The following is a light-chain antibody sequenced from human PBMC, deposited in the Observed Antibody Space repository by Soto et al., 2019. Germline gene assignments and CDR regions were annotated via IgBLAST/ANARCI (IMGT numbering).Light chain of an antibody. CDR2: AAS. J-gene: IGKJ4*01. CDR3: LQHNSYPLT. CDR1: QSISSY. V-gene: IGKV1-17*01. Sequence: DIQMTQSPSSLSASVGDRVTITCRASQSISSYLNWYQQKPGKAPKLLICAASSLQSGVPSRFSGSGSGTEFTLTISSLQPEDFATYYCLQHNSYPLTFGGGTKVDI.